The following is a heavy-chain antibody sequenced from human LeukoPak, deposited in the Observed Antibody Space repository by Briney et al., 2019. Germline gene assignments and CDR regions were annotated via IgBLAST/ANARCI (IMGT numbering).Heavy chain of an antibody. V-gene: IGHV3-53*01. J-gene: IGHJ3*02. D-gene: IGHD2-2*01. CDR3: ARDWGSSTSFGAFDI. Sequence: GGSLRLSCAVSGFTVSSNYMSWVRQAPGKGLEWVSVIYSGGSTYYADSVKGRFTISRDNSKNTLYLQMNSLRAEDAAVYYCARDWGSSTSFGAFDIWGQGTMVTVSS. CDR2: IYSGGST. CDR1: GFTVSSNY.